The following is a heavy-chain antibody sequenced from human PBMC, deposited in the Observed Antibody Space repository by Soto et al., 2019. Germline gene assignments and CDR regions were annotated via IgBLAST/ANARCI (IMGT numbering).Heavy chain of an antibody. D-gene: IGHD1-26*01. CDR3: ARDQVGATGSGHYYYGMDV. J-gene: IGHJ6*02. CDR2: ISAYNGNT. V-gene: IGHV1-18*01. CDR1: GYTFTSYG. Sequence: SVKVSCTASGYTFTSYGISWVRQAPVQGLEWMGWISAYNGNTNYAQKLQGRVTMTTDTSTSTAYMELRSLRSDDTAVYYCARDQVGATGSGHYYYGMDVWGQGTTVTVSS.